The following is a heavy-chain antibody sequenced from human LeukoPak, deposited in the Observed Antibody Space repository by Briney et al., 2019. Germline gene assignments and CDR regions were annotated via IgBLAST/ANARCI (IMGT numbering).Heavy chain of an antibody. Sequence: GGSLRLSCAASEFTFSTYWMHWVRHAPGEGLVWVSRINPDGRTTSYADSVKGRFTISRDNAKNTVYLQVNSLRAEDTAVYYCARDRPDAFDIWGQGTMVTVSS. J-gene: IGHJ3*02. CDR2: INPDGRTT. CDR3: ARDRPDAFDI. CDR1: EFTFSTYW. V-gene: IGHV3-74*01.